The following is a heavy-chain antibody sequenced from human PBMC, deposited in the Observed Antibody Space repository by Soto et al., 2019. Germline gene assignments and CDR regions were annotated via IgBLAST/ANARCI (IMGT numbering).Heavy chain of an antibody. V-gene: IGHV4-34*01. J-gene: IGHJ4*02. CDR1: GGSLSGSY. CDR3: ASPGYCSDGTCYPDY. Sequence: QVQLQQWGAGLLKPSETLSLTCAVYGGSLSGSYWSWIRQPPGTGLEWIGEIHHSGSTYYNPSLKSRVPLSVDKSKNQFSLKLNSVTAADTAVYYCASPGYCSDGTCYPDYWGQGTLVTVSS. CDR2: IHHSGST. D-gene: IGHD2-15*01.